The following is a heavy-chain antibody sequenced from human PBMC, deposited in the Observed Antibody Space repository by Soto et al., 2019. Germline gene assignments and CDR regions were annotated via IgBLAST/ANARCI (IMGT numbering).Heavy chain of an antibody. CDR3: ARRVQVWLPDYYGMDV. Sequence: QAQLVPSGAEVKKPGASVNVSCKASGYDYVTYAITWVRQRPGQGLEWMGWISTLNGNTNYAQNFQGRVTMTTDTSTRIVHLELRSLRSDDTAVYYGARRVQVWLPDYYGMDVWGQGTTVTVSS. CDR2: ISTLNGNT. J-gene: IGHJ6*02. V-gene: IGHV1-18*01. D-gene: IGHD5-18*01. CDR1: GYDYVTYA.